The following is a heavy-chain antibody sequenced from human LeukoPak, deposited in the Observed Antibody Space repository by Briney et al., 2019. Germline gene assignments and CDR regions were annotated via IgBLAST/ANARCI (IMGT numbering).Heavy chain of an antibody. V-gene: IGHV4-4*08. J-gene: IGHJ4*02. Sequence: SETLSPTCTVSGGSISSYYWIWIRQSPGKGLEWVGYIHNSGNTNYNPSFKSRVTISLDTSRKQLSLKLRFVTAADTAVYYCVAGGDGMATILAEYWGQGTLVTVSS. CDR3: VAGGDGMATILAEY. D-gene: IGHD5-24*01. CDR2: IHNSGNT. CDR1: GGSISSYY.